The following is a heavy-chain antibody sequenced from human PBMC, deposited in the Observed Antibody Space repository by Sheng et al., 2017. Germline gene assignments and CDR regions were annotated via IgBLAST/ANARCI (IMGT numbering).Heavy chain of an antibody. V-gene: IGHV3-53*01. CDR2: IYSGGST. J-gene: IGHJ4*02. CDR3: ASESEMATIIPAVGY. CDR1: GFTVSSNY. Sequence: EVQLVESGGGLIQPGGSLRLSCAASGFTVSSNYMSWVRQAPGKGLEWVSVIYSGGSTYYADSVKGRFTISRDNSKNTLYLQMNSLRAEDTAVYYCASESEMATIIPAVGYWGQGTLVTVSS. D-gene: IGHD5-12*01.